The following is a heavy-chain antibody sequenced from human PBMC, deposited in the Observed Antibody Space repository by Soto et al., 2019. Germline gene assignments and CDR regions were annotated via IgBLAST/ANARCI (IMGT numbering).Heavy chain of an antibody. CDR3: ARNIYSTSSGSYFDY. V-gene: IGHV3-48*01. CDR2: ISGGSSAI. Sequence: GGSLRLSCTASGFTFSTYGMNWVRQAPGKGLDWISYISGGSSAIYYADSVKGRFTISRDNAKNSMYLQMNSLRAEDTAVYYCARNIYSTSSGSYFDYWGQGNLVTVSS. J-gene: IGHJ4*02. D-gene: IGHD6-6*01. CDR1: GFTFSTYG.